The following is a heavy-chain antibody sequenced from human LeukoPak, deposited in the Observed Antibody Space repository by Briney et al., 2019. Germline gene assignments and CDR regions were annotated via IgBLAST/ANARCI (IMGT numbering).Heavy chain of an antibody. J-gene: IGHJ4*02. CDR2: ISGSGGST. D-gene: IGHD3-10*01. CDR1: GGTFSSYA. Sequence: GESLKISCKASGGTFSSYAMSWVRQAPGKGLEWVSAISGSGGSTYYADSVKGRFTISRDNSKNTLYLQMNSLRAEDTAVYYCAKDALSMAQGHFDYWGQGTLVTVSS. V-gene: IGHV3-23*01. CDR3: AKDALSMAQGHFDY.